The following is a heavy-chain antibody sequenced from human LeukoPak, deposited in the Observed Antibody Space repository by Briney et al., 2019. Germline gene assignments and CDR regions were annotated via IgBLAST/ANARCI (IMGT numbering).Heavy chain of an antibody. CDR2: IYPGDSDA. D-gene: IGHD5-24*01. Sequence: GEPLKISCKGSGYSFTSYWIGWVRQMPGKGLEWMGIIYPGDSDARYSPSFQGQVTISADKSISTAYLQWSSLKASDTAMYYCARGGRDGYNYYYYYMDVWGKGTTVTISS. CDR1: GYSFTSYW. CDR3: ARGGRDGYNYYYYYMDV. V-gene: IGHV5-51*01. J-gene: IGHJ6*03.